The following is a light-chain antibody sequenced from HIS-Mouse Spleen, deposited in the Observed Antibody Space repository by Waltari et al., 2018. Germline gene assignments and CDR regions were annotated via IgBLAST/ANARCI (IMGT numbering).Light chain of an antibody. J-gene: IGLJ2*01. V-gene: IGLV3-1*01. CDR3: QAWDSSTDVV. CDR2: QDS. Sequence: SYELTQPHSVSVSPGQTASITCPGDKLGDKYACWYQQKPGQSPVLVIYQDSKRPSGIPERFSGSNSGNTATLTISGTQAMDEADYYCQAWDSSTDVVFGGGTKLTVL. CDR1: KLGDKY.